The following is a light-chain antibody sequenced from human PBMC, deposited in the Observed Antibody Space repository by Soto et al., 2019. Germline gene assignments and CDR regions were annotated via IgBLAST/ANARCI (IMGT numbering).Light chain of an antibody. CDR1: QNINGN. J-gene: IGKJ4*01. Sequence: EIVMTQSPATLSVSPGERATLSCRASQNINGNLAWYQQKPGQAPRLLMFRTSTRATGFPARFSASGSGTAFNLTISSLQSEDFAIYYCQQYNNWPRATFGGGTKVEIK. CDR3: QQYNNWPRAT. CDR2: RTS. V-gene: IGKV3-15*01.